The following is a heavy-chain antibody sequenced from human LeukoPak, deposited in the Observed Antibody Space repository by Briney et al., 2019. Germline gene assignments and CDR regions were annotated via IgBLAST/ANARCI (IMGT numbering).Heavy chain of an antibody. V-gene: IGHV4-39*01. J-gene: IGHJ4*02. CDR3: ARQYSSSWHRFDY. CDR1: GGSISSSSYY. D-gene: IGHD6-13*01. Sequence: PSETLSLTCTVSGGSISSSSYYWGWIRQPPGKGLKWIGNIYYSGSTYYNPSLKSRVTISVDTSKNQFSLKLSSVTAADTAVYYCARQYSSSWHRFDYWGQGTLVTVSS. CDR2: IYYSGST.